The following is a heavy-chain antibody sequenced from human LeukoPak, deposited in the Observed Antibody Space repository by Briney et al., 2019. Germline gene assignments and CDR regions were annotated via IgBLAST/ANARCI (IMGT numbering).Heavy chain of an antibody. CDR3: ARSEQKIRDGPDY. CDR2: ISGSGGST. Sequence: PGGSLRLSCAASGFTFSFCAMNWVRQAPGKGLAWVSGISGSGGSTYSADSVKGRFTISRDSSKNTVYLQMNSLRVEDTAIYYCARSEQKIRDGPDYWGQGTLVTVSS. J-gene: IGHJ4*02. V-gene: IGHV3-23*01. D-gene: IGHD5-24*01. CDR1: GFTFSFCA.